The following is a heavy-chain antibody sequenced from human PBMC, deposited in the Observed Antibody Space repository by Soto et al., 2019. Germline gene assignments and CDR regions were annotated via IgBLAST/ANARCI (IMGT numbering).Heavy chain of an antibody. V-gene: IGHV4-31*03. CDR3: AREDIVATIVDY. Sequence: SETLSLTCTVSGGSISSGGYYWSWIRQHPGKGLEWIGYIYYSGSTYYNPSLKSRVTISVDTSKNQFSLKLSSVTTADTAVYYCAREDIVATIVDYWGQGTLVTVSS. CDR1: GGSISSGGYY. D-gene: IGHD5-12*01. J-gene: IGHJ4*02. CDR2: IYYSGST.